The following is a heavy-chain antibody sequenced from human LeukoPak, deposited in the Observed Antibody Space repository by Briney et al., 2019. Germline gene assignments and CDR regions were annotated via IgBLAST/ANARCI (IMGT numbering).Heavy chain of an antibody. Sequence: GGSLRLSCAASGFTFSDYYMSWIRQAPGKGLEWVSYISSSGSTIYYADSVKGRFTISRDNAKNSLYLQMNSLRAEDTAVYYCARLRVSPYYYYGMDVRGQGTTVTVSS. CDR2: ISSSGSTI. D-gene: IGHD2-15*01. CDR1: GFTFSDYY. V-gene: IGHV3-11*01. J-gene: IGHJ6*02. CDR3: ARLRVSPYYYYGMDV.